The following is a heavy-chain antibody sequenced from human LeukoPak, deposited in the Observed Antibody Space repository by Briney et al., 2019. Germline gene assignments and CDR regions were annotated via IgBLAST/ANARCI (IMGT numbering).Heavy chain of an antibody. CDR1: GGSISSYY. D-gene: IGHD6-13*01. Sequence: SETLSLTCTVSGGSISSYYWSWIRQPPGKGLEWIGYIYYSGSTNCSPSLRSRVTISVDTSKNQFSLKLSSVTAADTAVYYCAREVAALVSRAFDIWGQGTMVTVSS. CDR2: IYYSGST. J-gene: IGHJ3*02. CDR3: AREVAALVSRAFDI. V-gene: IGHV4-59*01.